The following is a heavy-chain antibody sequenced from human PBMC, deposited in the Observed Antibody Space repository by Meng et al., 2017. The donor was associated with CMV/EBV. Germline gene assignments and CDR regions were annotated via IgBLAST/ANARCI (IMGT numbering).Heavy chain of an antibody. D-gene: IGHD5-18*01. V-gene: IGHV3-30*03. Sequence: GGSLRLSCAASGFTFSSYWMSWVRQAPGKGLEWVAVISYDGSNKYYADSVKGRFTISRDNSKNTLYLQMNSLRAEDTAVYYCAGGRGTAMPLYYFDYWGQGTLVTVSS. CDR1: GFTFSSYW. CDR2: ISYDGSNK. J-gene: IGHJ4*02. CDR3: AGGRGTAMPLYYFDY.